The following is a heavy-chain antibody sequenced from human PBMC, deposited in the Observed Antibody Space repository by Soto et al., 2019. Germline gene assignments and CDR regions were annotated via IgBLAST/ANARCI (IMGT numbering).Heavy chain of an antibody. V-gene: IGHV3-33*01. D-gene: IGHD6-19*01. CDR1: GFPFWHYG. CDR3: ARDRDGGWFHIDV. J-gene: IGHJ6*02. CDR2: IWSDGKKE. Sequence: QVQLVESGGGVVQPGRSLRLSCVGSGFPFWHYGMHWVRQAPGKGLEWVAVIWSDGKKESYADFVKGRFAISRDNFKDTLYLQMNSLRAEDTDVYYCARDRDGGWFHIDVWGQGTTVTVSS.